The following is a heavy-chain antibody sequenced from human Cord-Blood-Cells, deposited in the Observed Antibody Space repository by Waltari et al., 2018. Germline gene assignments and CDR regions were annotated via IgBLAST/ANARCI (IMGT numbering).Heavy chain of an antibody. CDR1: GYSFTSYW. CDR2: YYPVASDP. D-gene: IGHD3-10*01. Sequence: EVQLVQSGAEVKKPGESLKISCKGSGYSFTSYWIGWVRQMPGKGLEWMGFYYPVASDPSSSPTRQAQLTISADKSISTAYLQWSSLKASDTAMYYCVTTARGPYYYGSGSSYGMDVWGQGTTFTVSS. J-gene: IGHJ6*02. CDR3: VTTARGPYYYGSGSSYGMDV. V-gene: IGHV5-51*03.